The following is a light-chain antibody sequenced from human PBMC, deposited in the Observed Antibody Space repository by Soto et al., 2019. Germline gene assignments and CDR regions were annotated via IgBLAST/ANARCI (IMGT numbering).Light chain of an antibody. J-gene: IGKJ2*01. Sequence: IQVTQSPSILSASVGDSVTITCRTSQGVMNSFAWYQQKSGKAPRLLIYSISSLKSGVPSRFSGSGSGAEFTLTISGLQTEDFATYFCQQLYTYPHTFGLGTQLQI. CDR1: QGVMNS. V-gene: IGKV1-9*01. CDR3: QQLYTYPHT. CDR2: SIS.